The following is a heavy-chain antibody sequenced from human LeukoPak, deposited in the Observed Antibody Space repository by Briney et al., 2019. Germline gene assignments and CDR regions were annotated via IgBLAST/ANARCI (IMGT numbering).Heavy chain of an antibody. CDR2: ISWDGGST. CDR3: AKDIMVRGVISVSGFDY. D-gene: IGHD3-10*01. V-gene: IGHV3-43D*03. J-gene: IGHJ4*02. Sequence: GGSLRLSCAASGFTFDDYAMHWVRQAPGKGLEWVSLISWDGGSTYYADSVKGRFTISRDNSKNSLYLQMNSLRAEDTALYYCAKDIMVRGVISVSGFDYWGQGTLVTVSS. CDR1: GFTFDDYA.